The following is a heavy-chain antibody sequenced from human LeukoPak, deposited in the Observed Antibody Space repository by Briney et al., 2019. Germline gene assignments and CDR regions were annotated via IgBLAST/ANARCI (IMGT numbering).Heavy chain of an antibody. CDR3: ARDLAWGAFDY. Sequence: GGSLRLSCAAPGFTFSYYGMNWVRQAPGKGLEWLSGISPRGGGTYYADSVKGRFTISRDDSKSTLSLQMNSLRVEDTAVYYCARDLAWGAFDYWGQGTLVSVSS. J-gene: IGHJ4*02. V-gene: IGHV3-23*01. D-gene: IGHD7-27*01. CDR2: ISPRGGGT. CDR1: GFTFSYYG.